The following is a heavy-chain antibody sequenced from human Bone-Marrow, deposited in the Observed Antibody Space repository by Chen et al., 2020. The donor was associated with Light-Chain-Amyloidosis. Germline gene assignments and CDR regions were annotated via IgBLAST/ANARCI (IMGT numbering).Heavy chain of an antibody. D-gene: IGHD3-9*01. V-gene: IGHV3-74*01. CDR3: ARGGLDHAFDV. CDR2: INNDGSGT. CDR1: GFTFTTYW. Sequence: EVQLVESGGGLVQPGGSLRLSCSASGFTFTTYWMHWVRQAPGRWLVWVSRINNDGSGTLYADSLKGRFTVSRDNARNTLYLQMNSLGAEDTAVYYCARGGLDHAFDVWGQGTRVTVSS. J-gene: IGHJ3*01.